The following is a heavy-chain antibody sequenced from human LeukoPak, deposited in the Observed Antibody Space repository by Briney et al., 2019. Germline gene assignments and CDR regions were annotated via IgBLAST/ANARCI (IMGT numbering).Heavy chain of an antibody. J-gene: IGHJ4*02. V-gene: IGHV3-23*01. CDR1: GFTFSSYA. CDR2: ISGSGGST. D-gene: IGHD6-13*01. CDR3: VRRNIGVGGVDY. Sequence: HAGGSLRLSCAASGFTFSSYAMSWVRQAPGKGLEWVSAISGSGGSTYYADSVKGRFTISRDNSKNTLYLQMNSLRAEDTAVYYCVRRNIGVGGVDYWGQGTPVTVSS.